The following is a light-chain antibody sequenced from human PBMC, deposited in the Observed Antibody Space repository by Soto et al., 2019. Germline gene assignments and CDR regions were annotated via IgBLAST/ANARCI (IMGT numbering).Light chain of an antibody. CDR1: RSVSTS. Sequence: DIQMTQSPSTLSASVGDRVTITCRASRSVSTSLAWYQKKPGKAPKLLIFDASSLESGVPSRFRGSGSGTELTLTISGLQPDDFATYFCHRYKSYAPTFGQGTKVAIK. CDR3: HRYKSYAPT. V-gene: IGKV1-5*01. CDR2: DAS. J-gene: IGKJ1*01.